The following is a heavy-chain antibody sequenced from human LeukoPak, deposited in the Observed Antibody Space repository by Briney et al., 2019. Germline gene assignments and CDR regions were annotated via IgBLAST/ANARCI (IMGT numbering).Heavy chain of an antibody. CDR3: AKLKTSSCYACIDY. Sequence: GWSLRLSCTASGFTFSSYAMSWVRQAPGKGLEWVSVISGSVNGTYYADSVKGRFTISRDNSKNTLFLQMNSLRAGDTAVYYCAKLKTSSCYACIDYWGQGTLITVSS. CDR1: GFTFSSYA. D-gene: IGHD2-2*01. J-gene: IGHJ4*02. V-gene: IGHV3-23*01. CDR2: ISGSVNGT.